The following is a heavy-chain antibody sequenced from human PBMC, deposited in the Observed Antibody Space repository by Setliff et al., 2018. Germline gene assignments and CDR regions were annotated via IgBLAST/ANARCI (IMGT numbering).Heavy chain of an antibody. V-gene: IGHV3-23*01. J-gene: IGHJ6*03. D-gene: IGHD3-10*01. Sequence: PGGSLRLSCAASGITFSNYAMSWVRQAPGKGLEWVSAISGGGDGTYYADSVKGRFIISRDNSKNTLYLQMNSLRAEDTAVYYCAKEGKEGFGELPDYYYYYMDVWGKGTTVTVSS. CDR2: ISGGGDGT. CDR1: GITFSNYA. CDR3: AKEGKEGFGELPDYYYYYMDV.